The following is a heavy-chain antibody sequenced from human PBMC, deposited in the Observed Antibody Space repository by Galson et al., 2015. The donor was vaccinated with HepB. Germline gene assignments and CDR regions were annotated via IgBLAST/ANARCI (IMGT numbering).Heavy chain of an antibody. V-gene: IGHV3-73*01. CDR1: GFTFSGSA. Sequence: SLRLSCAASGFTFSGSAMHWVRQASGKGLEWVGRIRSKANSYATAYAASVKGRFTISRDDSKNTAYLQMNSLKTEDTAVYYCTRLRNDYGDYLYYYGMDVWGQGTTVTVSS. CDR3: TRLRNDYGDYLYYYGMDV. J-gene: IGHJ6*02. D-gene: IGHD4-17*01. CDR2: IRSKANSYAT.